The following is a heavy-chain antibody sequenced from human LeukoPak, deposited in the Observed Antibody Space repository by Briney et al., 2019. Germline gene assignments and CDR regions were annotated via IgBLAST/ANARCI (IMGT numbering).Heavy chain of an antibody. Sequence: ASVKVSCKASGYTFTGYYMHWVRQAPGQGLEWMGWINSNSGGTNYAQKFQGRVTMTRDTSISSAYMELSRLRSDDTAVYYCARAGLGMAFDYWGQGTLVTVSS. J-gene: IGHJ4*02. CDR3: ARAGLGMAFDY. V-gene: IGHV1-2*02. CDR2: INSNSGGT. D-gene: IGHD7-27*01. CDR1: GYTFTGYY.